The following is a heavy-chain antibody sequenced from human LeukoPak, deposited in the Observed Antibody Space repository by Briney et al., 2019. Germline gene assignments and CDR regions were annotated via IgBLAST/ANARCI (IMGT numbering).Heavy chain of an antibody. CDR2: IHYTGST. J-gene: IGHJ4*02. CDR1: GGSINSGDYY. Sequence: SQTLSLTCAVSGGSINSGDYYWTWIRQHPGKGLEWIAYIHYTGSTYYNPSLRSRLTMSLDTPRNQFSLRLNSVTAADTAVYYCARTRKSYFDYWGQGTLVTVSS. CDR3: ARTRKSYFDY. V-gene: IGHV4-31*11.